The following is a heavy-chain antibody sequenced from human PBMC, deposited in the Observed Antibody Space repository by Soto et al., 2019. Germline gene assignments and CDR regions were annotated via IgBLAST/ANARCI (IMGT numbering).Heavy chain of an antibody. V-gene: IGHV4-31*03. CDR1: GDSVSGGYY. CDR2: VSPIGTP. J-gene: IGHJ6*02. CDR3: ARDRGSYGMDV. Sequence: QVQLQESGPGLVKPSQTLSLTCTVSGDSVSGGYYWSWVRQRPRKGLEWIGYVSPIGTPYYSPSPDTRVSISIDTSKNQLSLEVRSVTGADTAVYYCARDRGSYGMDVWGQGTTVTVSS.